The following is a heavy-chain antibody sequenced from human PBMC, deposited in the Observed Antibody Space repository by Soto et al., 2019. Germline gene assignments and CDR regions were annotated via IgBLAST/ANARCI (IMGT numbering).Heavy chain of an antibody. V-gene: IGHV3-7*01. D-gene: IGHD4-4*01. CDR2: IKEDGSEK. J-gene: IGHJ4*02. CDR1: GFTFRSYW. Sequence: GSLRLSCAASGFTFRSYWMSWVRQAPGKGLEWLANIKEDGSEKYYVDSVKGRFTISRDNVENSVDLQMNSLRVEDTAVYYCKREGGRDSNEHYSGQGTLDIVSS. CDR3: KREGGRDSNEHY.